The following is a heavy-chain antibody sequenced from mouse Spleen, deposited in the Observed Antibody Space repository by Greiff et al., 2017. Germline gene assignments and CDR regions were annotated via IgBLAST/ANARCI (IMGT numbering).Heavy chain of an antibody. J-gene: IGHJ4*01. Sequence: EVHLVESGGGLVKLGGSLKLSCAASGFTFSSYAMSWVRQTPEKRLEWVATISSGGGNTYYPDSVKGRFTISRDNAKNTLYLQMSSLKSEDTAMYYCARHGVAPYYYAMDYWGQGTSVTVSS. CDR1: GFTFSSYA. CDR2: ISSGGGNT. CDR3: ARHGVAPYYYAMDY. D-gene: IGHD1-1*01. V-gene: IGHV5-9-3*01.